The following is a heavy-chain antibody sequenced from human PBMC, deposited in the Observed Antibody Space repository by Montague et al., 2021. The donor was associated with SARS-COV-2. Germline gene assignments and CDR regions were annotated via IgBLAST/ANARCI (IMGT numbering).Heavy chain of an antibody. V-gene: IGHV3-9*01. D-gene: IGHD2-2*02. J-gene: IGHJ4*02. CDR1: GFTFDDYA. Sequence: SLRLSCAASGFTFDDYAMHWVRQAPGKGLEWVSGISWNSGSIGYADSVKGRFTISRDNAKNSLYLQMNSLRAEDTALYYCAKLSSYTDHWGQGTLVTVSS. CDR2: ISWNSGSI. CDR3: AKLSSYTDH.